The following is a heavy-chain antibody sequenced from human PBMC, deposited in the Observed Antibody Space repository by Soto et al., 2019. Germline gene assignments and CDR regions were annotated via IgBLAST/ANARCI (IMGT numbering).Heavy chain of an antibody. CDR3: VRMGFSGGGYLSYYYYGMDI. CDR1: GFTFSSYA. CDR2: ISYDGSNK. D-gene: IGHD5-12*01. Sequence: PGGSLRLSCAASGFTFSSYAMHWVRQAPGKGLEWVAVISYDGSNKYYADSVKGQVTISADKSISTAYLQWSSLKASDTAMYYCVRMGFSGGGYLSYYYYGMDIWGQGTTVTVSS. J-gene: IGHJ6*02. V-gene: IGHV3-30-3*01.